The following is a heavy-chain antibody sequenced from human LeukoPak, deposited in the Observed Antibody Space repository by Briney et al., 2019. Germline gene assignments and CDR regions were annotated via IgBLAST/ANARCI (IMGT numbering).Heavy chain of an antibody. CDR1: GFTFSSYS. J-gene: IGHJ4*02. CDR2: ITESDDIT. Sequence: GGSLRLSCAASGFTFSSYSMNWVRQAPGKGLEWVSVITESDDITYYADSVKGRFTISRDNSKNTLYLQMNSLRAEDTAVYYCAKDIAQGYTYGSIEQDFWGQGTLVTVSS. V-gene: IGHV3-23*01. CDR3: AKDIAQGYTYGSIEQDF. D-gene: IGHD5-18*01.